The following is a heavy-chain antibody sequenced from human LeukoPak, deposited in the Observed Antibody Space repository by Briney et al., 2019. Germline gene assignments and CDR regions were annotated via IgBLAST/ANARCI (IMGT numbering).Heavy chain of an antibody. D-gene: IGHD3-10*01. V-gene: IGHV4-38-2*02. CDR3: ARSQFWGSFSGSFDAFNI. CDR1: GYSISSGYY. Sequence: SETLSLTCTVSGYSISSGYYWGWIRQPPGKGLEWIGSIYHSGSTYYNPSLKSRVTISVDTSKNQFSLKLSSVTAADTAVYYCARSQFWGSFSGSFDAFNIWGPGTMIIVSS. J-gene: IGHJ3*02. CDR2: IYHSGST.